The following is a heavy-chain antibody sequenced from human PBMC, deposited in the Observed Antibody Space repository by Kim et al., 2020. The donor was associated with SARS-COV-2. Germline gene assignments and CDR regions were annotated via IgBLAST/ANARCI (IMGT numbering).Heavy chain of an antibody. CDR2: INHSGST. CDR1: GGSFSGYY. CDR3: ARSVPGSMVRGVRKYYYYGMDV. J-gene: IGHJ6*02. V-gene: IGHV4-34*01. D-gene: IGHD3-10*01. Sequence: SETLSLTCAVYGGSFSGYYWSWIRQPPGKGLEWIGEINHSGSTNYNPSLKSRVTISVDTSKNQFSLKLSAVTAADTAVYYCARSVPGSMVRGVRKYYYYGMDVWGQGTTVTVSS.